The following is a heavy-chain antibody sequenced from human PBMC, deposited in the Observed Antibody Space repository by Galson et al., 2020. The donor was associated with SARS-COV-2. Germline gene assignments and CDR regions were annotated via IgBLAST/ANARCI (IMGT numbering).Heavy chain of an antibody. CDR1: GFTFSSYG. V-gene: IGHV3-33*01. Sequence: GGSLRLSCAASGFTFSSYGMHWVRQAPVKGLEWVAVIWYDGSNKYYADSVKGRFTISRDNSKNTLYLQMNSLRAEDTAVYYCARDILEWAGGMDVWGQGTTVTVSS. CDR3: ARDILEWAGGMDV. CDR2: IWYDGSNK. D-gene: IGHD3-3*01. J-gene: IGHJ6*02.